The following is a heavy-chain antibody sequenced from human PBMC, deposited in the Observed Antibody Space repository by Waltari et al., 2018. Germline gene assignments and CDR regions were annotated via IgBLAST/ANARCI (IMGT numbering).Heavy chain of an antibody. Sequence: QVQLLQSGAEVKKPGSSVKVSCKASGGTFSSYAIRWVRQAPGQVLEWMGVNIPNFGTANYAQKYQGRVTITSDESTSTAYMEVSSLRSEDTAVYYCARPSIFGVVINHDAFDIWGQGTMVTVSS. J-gene: IGHJ3*02. D-gene: IGHD3-3*01. CDR3: ARPSIFGVVINHDAFDI. CDR2: NIPNFGTA. CDR1: GGTFSSYA. V-gene: IGHV1-69*01.